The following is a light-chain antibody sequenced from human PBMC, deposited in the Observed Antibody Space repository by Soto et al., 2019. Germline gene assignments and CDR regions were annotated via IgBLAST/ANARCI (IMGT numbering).Light chain of an antibody. Sequence: DFQMTQSPSTLSASVGDRVAITCRASQSINNWLAWYQQKPGKAPKLLIYEASNLQSGVPSRFSGSGSGTEFILTISSLQPDDFATYYCQQYNSYSYTFGQGTKV. CDR1: QSINNW. V-gene: IGKV1-5*03. CDR3: QQYNSYSYT. CDR2: EAS. J-gene: IGKJ2*01.